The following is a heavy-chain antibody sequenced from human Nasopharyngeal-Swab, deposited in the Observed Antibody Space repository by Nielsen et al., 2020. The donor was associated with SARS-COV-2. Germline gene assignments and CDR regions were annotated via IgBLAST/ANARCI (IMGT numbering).Heavy chain of an antibody. CDR3: TPDLHDYGDYDY. D-gene: IGHD4-17*01. Sequence: GESLKISCVASGFTFSDSTMHWVRQAPGKGLEWVGRIKSKTEGGTTDYAAPVKGRFTISRDDSKNTLFLQMNSLKTEDTAVYYCTPDLHDYGDYDYWGQGTVVTVSS. V-gene: IGHV3-15*01. CDR1: GFTFSDST. J-gene: IGHJ4*02. CDR2: IKSKTEGGTT.